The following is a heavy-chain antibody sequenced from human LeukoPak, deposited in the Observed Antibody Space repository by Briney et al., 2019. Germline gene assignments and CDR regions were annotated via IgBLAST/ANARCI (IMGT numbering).Heavy chain of an antibody. CDR1: GGSIGNYY. D-gene: IGHD5-18*01. J-gene: IGHJ4*02. CDR2: IYYSGTT. V-gene: IGHV4-59*08. Sequence: SETLSLTCTVSGGSIGNYYWSWIRQSPGKGLEWIGYIYYSGTTNYSPSLKSRVTISVDMSKNQFSLKLNSVTAADTAVYYCARFDTAMVTHWGQGTLVTVSS. CDR3: ARFDTAMVTH.